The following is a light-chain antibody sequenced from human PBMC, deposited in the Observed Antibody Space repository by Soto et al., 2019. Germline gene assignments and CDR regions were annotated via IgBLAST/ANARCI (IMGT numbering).Light chain of an antibody. CDR1: RSDVGGYNL. V-gene: IGLV2-23*02. CDR2: EVS. CDR3: CSYAGYSTLV. J-gene: IGLJ1*01. Sequence: QSVLTQTASVSGSPGQSITISCTGTRSDVGGYNLVSWFQQSPGKVPKLIIYEVSKRPSGVSDRFSGSKTDDTASLTISGLQAEDEADYFCCSYAGYSTLVLGTGTKVTVL.